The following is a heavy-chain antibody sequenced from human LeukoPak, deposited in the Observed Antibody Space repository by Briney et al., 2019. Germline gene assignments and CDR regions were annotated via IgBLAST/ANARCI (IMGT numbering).Heavy chain of an antibody. CDR3: ARLKQWLVAKYYFDY. Sequence: SETLSLTCAVSGYSISSGYYWGWIRQPPGKGLEWIGSIYHSGSTYYNLSLKSRVTISVDTSKNQFSLKLSSVTAADTAVYYCARLKQWLVAKYYFDYWGQGTLVTVSS. J-gene: IGHJ4*02. V-gene: IGHV4-38-2*01. CDR1: GYSISSGYY. CDR2: IYHSGST. D-gene: IGHD6-19*01.